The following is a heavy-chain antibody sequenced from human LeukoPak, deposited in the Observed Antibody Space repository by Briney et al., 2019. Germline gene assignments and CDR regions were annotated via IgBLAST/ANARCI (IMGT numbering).Heavy chain of an antibody. CDR3: ARDRAVAGLFDY. Sequence: PGGSLRLSCTASGFVFSTYTMNWVRQAPGKGLEWLSYISSRSGTIFYAGSVKGRFTISRDNAENSLYLQMNYLRAEDTAVYYCARDRAVAGLFDYWGQGTLVTVSS. J-gene: IGHJ4*02. V-gene: IGHV3-48*04. CDR2: ISSRSGTI. D-gene: IGHD6-19*01. CDR1: GFVFSTYT.